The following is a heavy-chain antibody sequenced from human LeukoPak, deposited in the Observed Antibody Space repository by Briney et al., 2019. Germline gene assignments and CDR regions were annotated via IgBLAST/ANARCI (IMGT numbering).Heavy chain of an antibody. CDR1: GGSISSSSYY. D-gene: IGHD3-10*01. Sequence: SETLSLTCTVSGGSISSSSYYWGWIRQPPGKGLEWIGSIYYSGSTYYNPSLKSRVTISVDTSKNQFSLKLSSVTAADTAVYYCARQSILWFGESIGGPYHYYYGMDVWGQGTTVTVSS. CDR3: ARQSILWFGESIGGPYHYYYGMDV. V-gene: IGHV4-39*01. CDR2: IYYSGST. J-gene: IGHJ6*02.